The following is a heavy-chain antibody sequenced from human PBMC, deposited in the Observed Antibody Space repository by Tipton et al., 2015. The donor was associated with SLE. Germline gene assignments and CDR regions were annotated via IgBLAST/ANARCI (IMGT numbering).Heavy chain of an antibody. J-gene: IGHJ3*01. CDR2: VYYTGTT. CDR3: ARVKLRFGELFLYHPLDL. Sequence: TLSLTCAVYGGSFSGYYWSWIRQPPGKGLEWIGYVYYTGTTNSNPSLKSRTTISVDTSRNQFSLNLTSVTAADTAMYYCARVKLRFGELFLYHPLDLWGQGTMVTVSS. D-gene: IGHD3-10*01. V-gene: IGHV4-34*11. CDR1: GGSFSGYY.